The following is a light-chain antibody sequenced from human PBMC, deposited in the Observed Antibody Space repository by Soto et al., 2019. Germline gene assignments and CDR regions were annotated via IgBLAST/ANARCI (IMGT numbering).Light chain of an antibody. CDR2: GAS. CDR3: QQYNNWPPFMYT. J-gene: IGKJ2*01. CDR1: QTIFTN. Sequence: EVVMTQSPATLSVSPGERATLSCRASQTIFTNLAWYQQKAGQAPRLLIYGASTRATGIPARFSGSGSGTEFTLTISSLQSEDFAVYYCQQYNNWPPFMYTFGQGTKVDIK. V-gene: IGKV3-15*01.